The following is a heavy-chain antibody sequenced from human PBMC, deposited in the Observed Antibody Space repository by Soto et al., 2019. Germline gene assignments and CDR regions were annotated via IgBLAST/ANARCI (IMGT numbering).Heavy chain of an antibody. D-gene: IGHD4-17*01. CDR3: AKGETTVTDPGGFAY. V-gene: IGHV3-23*01. CDR1: GFTFSSYT. J-gene: IGHJ4*02. Sequence: EVQLLESGGGLVQPGGSLRLSCAASGFTFSSYTMSWVRQAPGKGLEWVSAISSGGGTSHYADSVKGRFTISRDNSKNPLELQMNSLRAEDTAVYYCAKGETTVTDPGGFAYWGQGTLVTVSS. CDR2: ISSGGGTS.